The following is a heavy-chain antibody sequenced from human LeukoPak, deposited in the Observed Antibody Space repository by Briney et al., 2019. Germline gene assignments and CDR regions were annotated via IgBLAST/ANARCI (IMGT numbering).Heavy chain of an antibody. J-gene: IGHJ6*03. CDR1: GYTFTSYG. CDR2: ISAYNGNT. V-gene: IGHV1-18*01. Sequence: ASVKVSCKASGYTFTSYGIIWVRQAPGQGLEWMGWISAYNGNTNYAQKLQGRVTMTTDTSTSTAYMELRSLRSDDTAAYYCARGHPDYGDSDGYYYYYYMDVWGKGTTVTVSS. D-gene: IGHD4-17*01. CDR3: ARGHPDYGDSDGYYYYYYMDV.